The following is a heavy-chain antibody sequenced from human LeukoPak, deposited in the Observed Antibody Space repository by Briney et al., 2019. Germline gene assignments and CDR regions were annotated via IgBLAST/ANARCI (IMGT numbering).Heavy chain of an antibody. J-gene: IGHJ3*02. CDR1: GYRFAKYW. Sequence: GESLKISCEGSGYRFAKYWIGWVRQMPGKGLEWMGIIFPGDSDSRYSSSFQGQVTISVDKSISTAYLQWTSLKASDAAMYYCARHPMTGGAFDIWGQGTMVTVSS. CDR3: ARHPMTGGAFDI. V-gene: IGHV5-51*01. CDR2: IFPGDSDS. D-gene: IGHD3-9*01.